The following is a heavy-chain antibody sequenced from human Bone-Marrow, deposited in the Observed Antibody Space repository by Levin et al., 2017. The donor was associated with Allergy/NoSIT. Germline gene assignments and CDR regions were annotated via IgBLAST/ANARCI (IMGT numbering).Heavy chain of an antibody. J-gene: IGHJ5*02. Sequence: GESLKISCAASGFTFSSYAMHWVRQAPGKGLEWVAVISYDGSNKYYADSVKGRFTISRDNSKNTLYLQMNSLRAEDTAVYYCASTYGDSARWFDPWGQGTLVTVSS. CDR2: ISYDGSNK. V-gene: IGHV3-30*04. D-gene: IGHD4-17*01. CDR1: GFTFSSYA. CDR3: ASTYGDSARWFDP.